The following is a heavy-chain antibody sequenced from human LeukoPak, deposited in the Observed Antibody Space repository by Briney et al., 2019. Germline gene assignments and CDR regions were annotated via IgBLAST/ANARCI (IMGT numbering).Heavy chain of an antibody. CDR2: AYFTGST. J-gene: IGHJ4*02. CDR3: AREYYDSSGYSDY. CDR1: GGSVSSSSSY. D-gene: IGHD3-22*01. V-gene: IGHV4-39*02. Sequence: SETLSLTCTVSGGSVSSSSSYWGWIRQPPGKGLEWIGSAYFTGSTYYNPSLKSRVTISVDTSKNHFSLKLSSVTAADTAVYYCAREYYDSSGYSDYWGQGTLVTVSS.